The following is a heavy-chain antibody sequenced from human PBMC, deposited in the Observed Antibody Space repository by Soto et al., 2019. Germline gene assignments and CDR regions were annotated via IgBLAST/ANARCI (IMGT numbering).Heavy chain of an antibody. Sequence: QVQLQQWGAGLLKPSETMSLTCAVSGVSFSGYYWRWIREPPGQGLEWIGEINHSGSNNYNPSIKSRVTISIDTSKNQFYLKLSYVTAADTALYYCARDPSTVPAYWYFDLWGRGTLVTVSS. CDR3: ARDPSTVPAYWYFDL. CDR2: INHSGSN. D-gene: IGHD4-17*01. CDR1: GVSFSGYY. J-gene: IGHJ2*01. V-gene: IGHV4-34*01.